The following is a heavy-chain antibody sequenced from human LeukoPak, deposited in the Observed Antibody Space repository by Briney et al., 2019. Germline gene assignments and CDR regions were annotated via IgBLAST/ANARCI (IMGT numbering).Heavy chain of an antibody. CDR1: GGSISSYY. CDR3: AREDSDYAHDAFDI. V-gene: IGHV4-59*01. CDR2: IYYSGST. J-gene: IGHJ3*02. Sequence: SETLSLTCTVSGGSISSYYWSWIRQPPGKGLEWIGYIYYSGSTNYNPSLKSRVTISVDTSKNQFSLKLSSVTAADTAVYYCAREDSDYAHDAFDIWGQGTMVTVSS. D-gene: IGHD4-11*01.